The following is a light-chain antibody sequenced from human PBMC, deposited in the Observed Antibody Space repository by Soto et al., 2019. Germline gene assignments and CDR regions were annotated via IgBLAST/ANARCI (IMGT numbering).Light chain of an antibody. CDR1: QYINIH. V-gene: IGKV1-39*01. J-gene: IGKJ2*01. Sequence: IQMTQSPSSLSAAVGDSVTVTCRASQYINIHLYCYEQKPVKAPTLLIYGASSLQSGFPSRFTGGGSRTDFTLTSSSVKTEDLATDYCPQRYRNPFSFGKGTTLEIK. CDR3: PQRYRNPFS. CDR2: GAS.